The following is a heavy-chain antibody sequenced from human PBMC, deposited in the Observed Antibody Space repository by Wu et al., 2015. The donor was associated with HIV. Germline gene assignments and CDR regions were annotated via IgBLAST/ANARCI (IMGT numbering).Heavy chain of an antibody. Sequence: QVQLVQSGAEVKKPGASVKVSCKASGNTITGHYINWVRQAPGQGLEWMAWINPSGGATIYAEAFEGRVTVTTDTSMKTVYMELESLTSGDTAMYFCARDATPITTEFDYWGQGTLITVSS. V-gene: IGHV1-2*02. CDR2: INPSGGAT. CDR3: ARDATPITTEFDY. CDR1: GNTITGHY. D-gene: IGHD4-11*01. J-gene: IGHJ4*02.